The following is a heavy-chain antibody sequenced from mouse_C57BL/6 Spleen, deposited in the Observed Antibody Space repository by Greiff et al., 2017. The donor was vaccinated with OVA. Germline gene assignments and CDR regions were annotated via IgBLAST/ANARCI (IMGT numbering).Heavy chain of an antibody. Sequence: VQLQQPGAELVRPGTSVKLSCKASGYTFTSYWMHWVKQRPGQGLEWIGVIDPSDSYTNYNQKFKGKATLTVDTSSSTAYMQLSSLTSEDSAVYYCARGGTVNDYWGQGTTLTVSS. V-gene: IGHV1-59*01. D-gene: IGHD1-1*01. J-gene: IGHJ2*01. CDR2: IDPSDSYT. CDR1: GYTFTSYW. CDR3: ARGGTVNDY.